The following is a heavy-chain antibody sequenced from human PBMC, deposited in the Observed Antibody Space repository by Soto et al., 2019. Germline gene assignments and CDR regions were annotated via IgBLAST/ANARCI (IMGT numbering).Heavy chain of an antibody. D-gene: IGHD2-2*01. J-gene: IGHJ4*02. CDR3: ARATKGDIVVVPAASPFDY. CDR1: GFTFSSYG. CDR2: IWYDGSNK. Sequence: QVQLVESGGGVVQPGRSLRLSCAASGFTFSSYGMHWVRQAPGKGLEWVAVIWYDGSNKYYADSVKGRFTISRDNSKNTLYLQMNSLRAEATAVYYCARATKGDIVVVPAASPFDYWGQGTLVTVSS. V-gene: IGHV3-33*01.